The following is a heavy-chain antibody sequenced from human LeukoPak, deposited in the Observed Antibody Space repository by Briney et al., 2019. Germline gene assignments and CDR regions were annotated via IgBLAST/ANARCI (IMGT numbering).Heavy chain of an antibody. D-gene: IGHD2-8*02. Sequence: PSETLSLTCTVSGDSISSGSYYWGWIRQPPGKGLQWIGSIYETRKTYYSPSLDSRVTISVDTSRNQLSLKLSSVTAADTAVYYCARHCSGDLCAAYYYYYYSDVWGKGTTVTVSS. CDR3: ARHCSGDLCAAYYYYYYSDV. J-gene: IGHJ6*03. CDR1: GDSISSGSYY. CDR2: IYETRKT. V-gene: IGHV4-39*01.